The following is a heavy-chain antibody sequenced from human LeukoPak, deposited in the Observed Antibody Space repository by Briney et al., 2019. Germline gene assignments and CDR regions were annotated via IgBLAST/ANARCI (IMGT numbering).Heavy chain of an antibody. V-gene: IGHV3-15*01. Sequence: PGGSLRLSCAASGFTFSNAWMSWVRQAPGKGLEWVGRIKSKTDGGTTDYAAPVKGRFTISRDDSKNTLYLQMNSLKTEDTAVYYCTTDPFVVVTAIPDNDWGQGTLVTVSS. CDR2: IKSKTDGGTT. J-gene: IGHJ4*02. D-gene: IGHD2-21*02. CDR1: GFTFSNAW. CDR3: TTDPFVVVTAIPDND.